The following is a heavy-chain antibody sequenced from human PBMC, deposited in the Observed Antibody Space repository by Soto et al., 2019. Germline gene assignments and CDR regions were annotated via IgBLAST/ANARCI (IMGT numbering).Heavy chain of an antibody. Sequence: QVQLQQWGAGLLKPSETLSLTCTVSGGSFSDNSWSWIRQSPGKGLQWLGEIKQNGNTDYTPSPNSRVTITTDPSNNQLTLTMTTVTAADTAVYYCARIRRLCYTSGHYYPGVFELWGQGTVVTASS. CDR1: GGSFSDNS. J-gene: IGHJ4*02. D-gene: IGHD2-2*02. V-gene: IGHV4-34*01. CDR2: IKQNGNT. CDR3: ARIRRLCYTSGHYYPGVFEL.